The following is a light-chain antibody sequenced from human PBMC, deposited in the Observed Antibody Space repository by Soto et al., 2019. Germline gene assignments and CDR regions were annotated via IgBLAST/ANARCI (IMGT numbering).Light chain of an antibody. J-gene: IGKJ1*01. CDR1: QSIANY. Sequence: IEMTQSPSSLSAPVGDRVTITCRASQSIANYLNWYQQKPGKAPKLLIYAASTLESGVPSRFSGSGSGTDFTLTISSLQPEEFATYYCQQSYNNPKTFGQGTKVDIK. CDR3: QQSYNNPKT. CDR2: AAS. V-gene: IGKV1-39*01.